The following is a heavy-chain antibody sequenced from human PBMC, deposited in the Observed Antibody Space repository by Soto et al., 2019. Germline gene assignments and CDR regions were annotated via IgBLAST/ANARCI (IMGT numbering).Heavy chain of an antibody. CDR3: ARDRDDILSGYFDY. CDR2: ISYDGSNK. D-gene: IGHD3-9*01. CDR1: GFTFSSYA. Sequence: GGSLRLSCAASGFTFSSYAMHWVRQAPGKGLEWVAVISYDGSNKYYADSVKGRFTISRDNSKNTLYLQMNSLRAEDTAVYYCARDRDDILSGYFDYWGQGTLVTVSS. V-gene: IGHV3-30*04. J-gene: IGHJ4*02.